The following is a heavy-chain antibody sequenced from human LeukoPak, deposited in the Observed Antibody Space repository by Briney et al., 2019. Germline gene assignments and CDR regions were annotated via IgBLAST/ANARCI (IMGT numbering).Heavy chain of an antibody. CDR3: AREVDYYDSSGYYYVWFDP. CDR2: IYYSGST. CDR1: GGSISSGGYY. J-gene: IGHJ5*02. D-gene: IGHD3-22*01. V-gene: IGHV4-31*03. Sequence: SETLSFTCTVSGGSISSGGYYWSWIRQHPGKGLEWIGYIYYSGSTYYNPSLKSRVTISVDTSKNQFSLKLSSVTAADTAVYYCAREVDYYDSSGYYYVWFDPWGQGTLVTVSS.